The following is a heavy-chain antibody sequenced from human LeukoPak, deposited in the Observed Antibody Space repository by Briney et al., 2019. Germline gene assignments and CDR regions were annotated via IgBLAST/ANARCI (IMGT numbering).Heavy chain of an antibody. Sequence: ASVKVSCKASGYTFTSYDINWVRQATGQGLEWMGWMNPNSGKTGYAQKFQGRVTITADESTSTAYMELSSLRSEDTAVYYCAREGGDYYDSSGYYRGLLDYWGQGTLVTVSS. CDR2: MNPNSGKT. CDR1: GYTFTSYD. J-gene: IGHJ4*02. D-gene: IGHD3-22*01. CDR3: AREGGDYYDSSGYYRGLLDY. V-gene: IGHV1-8*01.